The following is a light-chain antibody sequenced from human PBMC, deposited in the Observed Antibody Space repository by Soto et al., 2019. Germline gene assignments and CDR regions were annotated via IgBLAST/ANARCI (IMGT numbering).Light chain of an antibody. CDR3: QQSYSIPHT. V-gene: IGKV1-39*01. Sequence: DIQMTQSPSSLSASIGDTLTITCRASQSISFYLNWYQQKPGKAPRLLIYAATSLQSGVPSRFSGGGSGADFTLTVSSLQPEDFATYYCQQSYSIPHTFVQGTKVEIK. CDR2: AAT. CDR1: QSISFY. J-gene: IGKJ1*01.